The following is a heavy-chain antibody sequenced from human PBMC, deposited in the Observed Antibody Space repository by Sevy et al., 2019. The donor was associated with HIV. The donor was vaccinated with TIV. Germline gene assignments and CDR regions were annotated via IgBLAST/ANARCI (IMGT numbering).Heavy chain of an antibody. CDR1: GFTFSSYA. Sequence: GESLKISCAASGFTFSSYAMSWVRQAPGKGLEWVSAISGSGGSTYYVDSVKGRFTISRDNSKNTLYLQMNSLRAEDTAVYYCIESRLYGTNYYDSSGYGYWGQGTLVTVSS. CDR3: IESRLYGTNYYDSSGYGY. D-gene: IGHD3-22*01. V-gene: IGHV3-23*01. J-gene: IGHJ4*02. CDR2: ISGSGGST.